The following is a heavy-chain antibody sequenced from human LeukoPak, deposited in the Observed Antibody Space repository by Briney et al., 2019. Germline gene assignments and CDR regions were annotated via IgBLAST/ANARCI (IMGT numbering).Heavy chain of an antibody. CDR1: GFTFSSYE. J-gene: IGHJ4*02. D-gene: IGHD1-26*01. CDR3: ARDGYSGSYPPPLDY. V-gene: IGHV3-48*03. Sequence: PGGSLRLSCAASGFTFSSYEMNWVRQAPGEGLEWVSYISSSGSTIYYADSVKGRFTISRDNAKNSLYLQMNSLRAEDTAVYYCARDGYSGSYPPPLDYWGQGTLVTVSS. CDR2: ISSSGSTI.